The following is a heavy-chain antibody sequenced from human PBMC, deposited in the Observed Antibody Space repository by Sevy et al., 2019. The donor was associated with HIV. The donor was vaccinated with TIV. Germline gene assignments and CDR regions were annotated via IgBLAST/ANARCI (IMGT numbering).Heavy chain of an antibody. CDR3: ARVITMVRGAISPPYYYGMDV. J-gene: IGHJ6*02. D-gene: IGHD3-10*01. Sequence: ASVKVSCKASGYTFTSYGISWVRQAPGQGLEWMGWISAYNGNTNYAQKLQGRVTMTTDTSTRTAYMELRSLRSDDTAVYYCARVITMVRGAISPPYYYGMDVWGQGTTVTVSS. V-gene: IGHV1-18*01. CDR2: ISAYNGNT. CDR1: GYTFTSYG.